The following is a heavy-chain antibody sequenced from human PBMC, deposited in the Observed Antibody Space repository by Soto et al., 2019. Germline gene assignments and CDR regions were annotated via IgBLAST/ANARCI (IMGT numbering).Heavy chain of an antibody. D-gene: IGHD3-10*01. CDR1: GFTFNDYS. CDR2: ISSSGTYI. J-gene: IGHJ6*02. CDR3: VRAGHVFDVHYYGMDL. Sequence: GGSLRLSCEASGFTFNDYSMDCFLQSRDKGLEWVSSISSSGTYIYYADSVKGRFAISRDNANNVMYLQMDTLRAEDTAVYYCVRAGHVFDVHYYGMDLWGQGTTVTVSS. V-gene: IGHV3-21*01.